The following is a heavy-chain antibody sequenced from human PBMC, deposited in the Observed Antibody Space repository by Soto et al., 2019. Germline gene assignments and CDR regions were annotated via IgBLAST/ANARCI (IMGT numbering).Heavy chain of an antibody. CDR1: GGSISSSSYY. J-gene: IGHJ6*02. V-gene: IGHV4-39*01. D-gene: IGHD6-13*01. CDR3: ARSSSSWGYYYGMDV. Sequence: PSETLSLTCTVSGGSISSSSYYWGWIRQPPGKGLEWIGSIYYSGSTYYNPSLKSRVPISVDTSKNQFSLKLSSVTAADTAVYYCARSSSSWGYYYGMDVWGQGTTVTVSS. CDR2: IYYSGST.